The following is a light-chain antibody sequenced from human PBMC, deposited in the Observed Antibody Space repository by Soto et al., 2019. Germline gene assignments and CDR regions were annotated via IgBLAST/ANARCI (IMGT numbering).Light chain of an antibody. J-gene: IGKJ2*01. CDR2: GAS. Sequence: EIVMTQSPATLSVSPGERATLSCRASQTVSSSLAWYQQKPGQAPRHLIHGASTRATVVPARFSGSGSGTEFTLTITSLQSEDFAVYYCQQYHNWPPQYTFGPWTKRHIK. CDR3: QQYHNWPPQYT. V-gene: IGKV3-15*01. CDR1: QTVSSS.